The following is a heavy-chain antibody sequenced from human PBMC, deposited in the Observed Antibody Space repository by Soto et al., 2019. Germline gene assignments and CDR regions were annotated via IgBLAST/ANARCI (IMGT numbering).Heavy chain of an antibody. CDR3: AKGLASSGYYTPDY. CDR2: ISGSGGST. J-gene: IGHJ4*02. CDR1: GFTFSSYA. V-gene: IGHV3-23*01. Sequence: EVQLLESGGGLVQPGGSLRLSCAASGFTFSSYAMSWVRQAPGKGLEWVSAISGSGGSTYYADSVKGRFTISRDNSKNTLYLQMYSLRAEDTAVYYCAKGLASSGYYTPDYWGQGTLVTVSS. D-gene: IGHD3-22*01.